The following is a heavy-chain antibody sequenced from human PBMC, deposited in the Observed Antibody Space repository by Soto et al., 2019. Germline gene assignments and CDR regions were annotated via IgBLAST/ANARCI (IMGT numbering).Heavy chain of an antibody. V-gene: IGHV3-48*03. D-gene: IGHD2-15*01. Sequence: PGGSLRLSCAASGFTFSRYEMNWVRQAPGKGLEWVSYISSSGSTNYYADSVKGRFTISRDNAKNSLYLQMNSLRAEDTAVYYCARGYCSGGSCYTDPWGQGTLVTVSS. CDR2: ISSSGSTN. CDR1: GFTFSRYE. J-gene: IGHJ5*02. CDR3: ARGYCSGGSCYTDP.